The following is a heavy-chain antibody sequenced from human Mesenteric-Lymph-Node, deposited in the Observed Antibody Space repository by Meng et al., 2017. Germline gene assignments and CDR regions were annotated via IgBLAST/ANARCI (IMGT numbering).Heavy chain of an antibody. J-gene: IGHJ4*02. D-gene: IGHD3-10*01. Sequence: GESLKISCAASGFTLSTYWMTWVRQAPGKGLEWVANIKQDGSDEHYGDSVKGRFTISRDNTKNSLYLQMNSLRAEDTAVYYCAREAYKPRITMVRGVIYYFDYWGQGTLVTVSS. V-gene: IGHV3-7*01. CDR3: AREAYKPRITMVRGVIYYFDY. CDR2: IKQDGSDE. CDR1: GFTLSTYW.